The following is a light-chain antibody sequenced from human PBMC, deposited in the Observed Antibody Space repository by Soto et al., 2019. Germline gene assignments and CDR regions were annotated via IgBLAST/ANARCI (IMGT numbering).Light chain of an antibody. CDR3: QQRSKLT. Sequence: EMVMTQSPATLSVSPGERPTLCCRASQSVSSYLAWYQQKPCQAPRLPIYDASNRATGIPARFSGSGSGTDLTLTISSLEPEDFAVYYCQQRSKLTFGGGTKVDIK. CDR1: QSVSSY. V-gene: IGKV3-11*01. CDR2: DAS. J-gene: IGKJ4*01.